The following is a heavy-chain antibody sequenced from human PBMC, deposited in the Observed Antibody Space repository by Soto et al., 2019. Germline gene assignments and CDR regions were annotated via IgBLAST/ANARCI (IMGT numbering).Heavy chain of an antibody. J-gene: IGHJ6*02. D-gene: IGHD2-15*01. V-gene: IGHV1-69*08. Sequence: QVQLVQSGAEVKKPGSSVKVSCKASGGTFSSYTISWVRQAPGQGLEWMGRIIPILGIANYAQKFQGRVTITADKSTSTAYMELSSVRSEDTAVYYCARDEGPDVVVVVAPGNYGMDVWGQGTTVTVSS. CDR3: ARDEGPDVVVVVAPGNYGMDV. CDR2: IIPILGIA. CDR1: GGTFSSYT.